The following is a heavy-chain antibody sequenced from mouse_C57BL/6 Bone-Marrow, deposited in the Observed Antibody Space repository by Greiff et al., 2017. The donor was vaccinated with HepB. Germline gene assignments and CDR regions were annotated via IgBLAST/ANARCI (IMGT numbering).Heavy chain of an antibody. D-gene: IGHD3-2*02. J-gene: IGHJ2*01. CDR2: IDPSDSYT. CDR1: GYTFTSYW. Sequence: QVQLQQPGAELVRPGTSVKLSCKASGYTFTSYWMHWVKQRPGQGLEWIGVIDPSDSYTNYNQKFKGKATLTVDTSSSTAYMQLSSLTSEDSAVYYCARRRLRGYFDYWGQGTTLTVSS. V-gene: IGHV1-59*01. CDR3: ARRRLRGYFDY.